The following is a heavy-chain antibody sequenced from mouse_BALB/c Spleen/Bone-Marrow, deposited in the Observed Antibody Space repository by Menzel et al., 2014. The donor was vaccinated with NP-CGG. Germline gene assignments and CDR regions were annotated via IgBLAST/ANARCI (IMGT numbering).Heavy chain of an antibody. CDR2: ILPGSGST. D-gene: IGHD1-2*01. CDR1: GYTFSSYW. J-gene: IGHJ2*01. V-gene: IGHV1-9*01. Sequence: LVESGAELMKPGASVKISCKATGYTFSSYWIEWVKQRPGHGLEWIGEILPGSGSTNYNEKFKGKATSTADTSSNTAYMQLSSLTSEDSAVYYCARRVTTANYWGQGTTLTVSS. CDR3: ARRVTTANY.